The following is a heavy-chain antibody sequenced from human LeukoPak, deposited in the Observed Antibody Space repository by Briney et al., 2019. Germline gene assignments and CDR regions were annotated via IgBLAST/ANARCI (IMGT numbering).Heavy chain of an antibody. CDR3: ARAADSGWVNP. CDR1: GGSISSSSYY. D-gene: IGHD3-3*01. CDR2: IYYSGST. Sequence: ASETLSLTCTVSGGSISSSSYYWGWIRQPPRKGLEWIGSIYYSGSTYYNPSLKSRVTISVDTSKNQFSLKLSSVTAADTAVYYCARAADSGWVNPWGQGTLVTVSS. J-gene: IGHJ5*02. V-gene: IGHV4-39*07.